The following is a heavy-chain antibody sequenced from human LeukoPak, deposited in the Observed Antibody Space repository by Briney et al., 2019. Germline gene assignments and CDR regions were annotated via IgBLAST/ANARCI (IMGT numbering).Heavy chain of an antibody. CDR3: ARGRRTGEFDH. D-gene: IGHD1-1*01. V-gene: IGHV4-39*07. J-gene: IGHJ4*02. CDR1: GGSISSSSYY. Sequence: PSETLSLTCTVSGGSISSSSYYWGWIRQPPGKGLEWIGSIYYSGSTYYNPSLKSRVTISVDTSKNQFSLKLSSVTAADTAVYYCARGRRTGEFDHWGQGTLVTVSS. CDR2: IYYSGST.